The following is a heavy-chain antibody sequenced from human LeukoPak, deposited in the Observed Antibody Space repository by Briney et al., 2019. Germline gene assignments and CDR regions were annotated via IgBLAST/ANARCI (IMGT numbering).Heavy chain of an antibody. Sequence: GGSLRLSCAASGFTVSSTYMSWVRQAPGKGLEWVPVIYSGGSTYYADSVKGRFTISRDNSKNTLYLQMNSLRAEDTAVYYCAKDSDFWSGYYDYWGQGTLVTVSS. CDR1: GFTVSSTY. D-gene: IGHD3-3*01. CDR3: AKDSDFWSGYYDY. J-gene: IGHJ4*02. CDR2: IYSGGST. V-gene: IGHV3-53*01.